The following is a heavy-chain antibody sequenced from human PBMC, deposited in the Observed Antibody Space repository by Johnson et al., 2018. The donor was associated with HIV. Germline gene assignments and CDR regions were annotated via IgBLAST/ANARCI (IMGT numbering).Heavy chain of an antibody. V-gene: IGHV3-30-3*01. CDR3: ASRDTYYYDSTPGAFDI. Sequence: VQLVESGGGVVQPGRSLRLSCAASGFTFSSYAMHWVRQAPGKGLEWVAVISYDGSNKYYADSVKGRFTISRDNSKNTLYLQMNSLRAEDTAVDYCASRDTYYYDSTPGAFDIWGQGTMVTVSS. CDR2: ISYDGSNK. J-gene: IGHJ3*02. CDR1: GFTFSSYA. D-gene: IGHD3-22*01.